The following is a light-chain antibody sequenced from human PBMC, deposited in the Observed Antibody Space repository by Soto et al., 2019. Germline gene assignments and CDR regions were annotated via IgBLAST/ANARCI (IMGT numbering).Light chain of an antibody. Sequence: QSVLTQPPSVSGAPGQRVTISCTRSSSNIGAGYDVHWYQQLPGTAPKLLIYANSNRPSGVPVRFSGSKSGTSASLAFTGLQAEDEADYYCQSYDSSLSGYVFGTGT. CDR2: ANS. CDR1: SSNIGAGYD. V-gene: IGLV1-40*01. J-gene: IGLJ1*01. CDR3: QSYDSSLSGYV.